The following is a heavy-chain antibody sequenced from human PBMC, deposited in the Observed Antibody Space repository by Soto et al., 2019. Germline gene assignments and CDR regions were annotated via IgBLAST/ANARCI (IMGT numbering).Heavy chain of an antibody. CDR1: GFTFSSYV. V-gene: IGHV3-23*01. D-gene: IGHD3-10*01. J-gene: IGHJ6*02. CDR3: AKGSRYYYFVMDV. CDR2: ISSSGGST. Sequence: GGSLRLSCAASGFTFSSYVMTWVRQAPGKGLEWVSSISSSGGSTYYADSVKGRFTISRDNSKNTLYLQMNSLRAEDTAVYYCAKGSRYYYFVMDVWGQGTTVTVSS.